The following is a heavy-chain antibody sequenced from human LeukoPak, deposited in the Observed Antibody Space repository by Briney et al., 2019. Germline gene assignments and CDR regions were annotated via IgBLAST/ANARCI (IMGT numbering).Heavy chain of an antibody. Sequence: GGSLRLSCAASGFTFSNYWMSWVRQAPGKGLEWVANIKEDGSDKYYVDSMKGRFTISRDNAKNSLYLQMNNLRAEDTAVYYCARNRATNDYWGQGTLVTVSS. CDR3: ARNRATNDY. V-gene: IGHV3-7*01. D-gene: IGHD1-26*01. CDR1: GFTFSNYW. J-gene: IGHJ4*02. CDR2: IKEDGSDK.